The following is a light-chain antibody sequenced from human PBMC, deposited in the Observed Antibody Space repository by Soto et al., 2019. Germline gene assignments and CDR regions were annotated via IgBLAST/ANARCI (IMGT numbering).Light chain of an antibody. CDR1: QGIRND. Sequence: DIQMTQSPSSLSSFVGDGVTITCLARQGIRNDVGWHQQRRGRARKLLIYGASRLHNGAPSRFGGSCCGKDFTLTSSSLPAEYFVTYYQQQANRFPLTFGGGTKVDIK. V-gene: IGKV1-17*01. CDR2: GAS. J-gene: IGKJ4*01. CDR3: QQANRFPLT.